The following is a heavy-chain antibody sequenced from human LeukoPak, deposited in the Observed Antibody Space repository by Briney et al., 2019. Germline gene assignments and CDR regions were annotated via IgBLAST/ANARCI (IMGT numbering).Heavy chain of an antibody. CDR1: GGSISSYY. Sequence: SETLSLTCTVSGGSISSYYWSWIRQPPGKGLEWIGYIYYSGSTNYNPSLKSRVTISVDTSKNQFSLKLSSVTAADTAVYYCARHGTSIVGATNFDYWGQGTLVTVSS. CDR2: IYYSGST. CDR3: ARHGTSIVGATNFDY. D-gene: IGHD1-26*01. J-gene: IGHJ4*02. V-gene: IGHV4-59*08.